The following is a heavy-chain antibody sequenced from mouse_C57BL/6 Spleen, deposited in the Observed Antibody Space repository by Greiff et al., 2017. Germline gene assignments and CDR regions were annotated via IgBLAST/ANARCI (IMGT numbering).Heavy chain of an antibody. CDR2: ISSGSSTI. CDR1: GFTFSDYG. J-gene: IGHJ4*01. D-gene: IGHD2-5*01. Sequence: EVHLVESGGGLVKPGGSLKLSCAASGFTFSDYGMHWVRQAPEKGLEWVAYISSGSSTIYYADTVKGRFTISRDNAKNTLFLQMTSLRSEDTAMYYCARPGSNYEDAMDYGGQGTSVTVSS. CDR3: ARPGSNYEDAMDY. V-gene: IGHV5-17*01.